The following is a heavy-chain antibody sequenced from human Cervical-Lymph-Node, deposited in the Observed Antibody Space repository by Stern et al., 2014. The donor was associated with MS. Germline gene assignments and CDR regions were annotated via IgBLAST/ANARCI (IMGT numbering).Heavy chain of an antibody. V-gene: IGHV3-30*18. CDR1: GFTFSTYG. Sequence: VPLVESGGGVVQPGRSLRLSCAGSGFTFSTYGLHWVRLAPGKGLELVALISHDGSKKYYVDSVKGRFTISRDNSKNTMYVHMNSLRDEDTAVYYCAKDRGSGWSLDNWGQGTLVIVSS. D-gene: IGHD6-19*01. J-gene: IGHJ4*02. CDR3: AKDRGSGWSLDN. CDR2: ISHDGSKK.